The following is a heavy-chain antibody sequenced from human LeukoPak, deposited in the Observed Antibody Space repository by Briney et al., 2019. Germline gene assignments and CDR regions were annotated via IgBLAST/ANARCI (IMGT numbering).Heavy chain of an antibody. Sequence: ASVKVSCKASGYTFTSYGISWVRQAPGQGLEWMGWISAYNGNTNYAQKLQGRVSMTTDTSTSTAYMELRSLRSDDTAVYYCARLTGIAARPGWFDPWGQGTLVTVSS. CDR1: GYTFTSYG. J-gene: IGHJ5*02. CDR2: ISAYNGNT. V-gene: IGHV1-18*01. D-gene: IGHD6-6*01. CDR3: ARLTGIAARPGWFDP.